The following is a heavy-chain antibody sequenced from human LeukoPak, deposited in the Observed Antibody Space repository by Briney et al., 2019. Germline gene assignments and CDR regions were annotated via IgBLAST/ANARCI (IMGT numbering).Heavy chain of an antibody. V-gene: IGHV1-3*01. Sequence: GASVKVSCKASGYTFTSYAMHWVRQAPGQRLKWMGWINAGNGNTKYSQKFQGRVTITRDTSASTAYMELSSLRSEDTAVYYCAREDIVVVPAAKVTPYYYYGMDVWGKGTTVTVSS. CDR1: GYTFTSYA. D-gene: IGHD2-2*01. CDR3: AREDIVVVPAAKVTPYYYYGMDV. J-gene: IGHJ6*04. CDR2: INAGNGNT.